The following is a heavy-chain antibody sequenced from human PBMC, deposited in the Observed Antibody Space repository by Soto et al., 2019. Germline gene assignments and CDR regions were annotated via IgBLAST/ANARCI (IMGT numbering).Heavy chain of an antibody. V-gene: IGHV3-48*03. CDR2: ISSSGSTI. Sequence: EVQLVESGGGLVQPGGSLRLSCAASGFTFSSYEMNWVRQAPGKGLEWVSYISSSGSTIYYADSVKGRFTISRDNAKNSLDLQMNSLRAEDTAVYYCARDLGLRFVEWRHPGDGMDVWGQGTTVTVSS. CDR3: ARDLGLRFVEWRHPGDGMDV. D-gene: IGHD3-3*01. J-gene: IGHJ6*02. CDR1: GFTFSSYE.